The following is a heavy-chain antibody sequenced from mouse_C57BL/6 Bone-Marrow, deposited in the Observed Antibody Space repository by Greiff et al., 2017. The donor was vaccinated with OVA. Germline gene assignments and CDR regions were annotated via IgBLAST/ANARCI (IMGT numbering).Heavy chain of an antibody. V-gene: IGHV1-4*01. J-gene: IGHJ4*01. CDR2: INPSSGYT. Sequence: QVQLQQSGAELARPGASVKMSCKASGYTFTSYTMHWVKQRPGQGLEWIGYINPSSGYTKYNQKFKDKATLTADKSSSTAYMQLSNLTSEDSAVYYCAREGDYDYAMDYWGQGTSVTVSS. CDR1: GYTFTSYT. CDR3: AREGDYDYAMDY. D-gene: IGHD2-4*01.